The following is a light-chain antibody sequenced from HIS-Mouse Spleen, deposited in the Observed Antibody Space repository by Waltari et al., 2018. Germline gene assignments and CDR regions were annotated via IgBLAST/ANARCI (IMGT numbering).Light chain of an antibody. CDR1: PGPVSTSYY. V-gene: IGLV8-61*01. CDR3: VLYMGSGIWV. CDR2: STN. J-gene: IGLJ3*02. Sequence: QTVVTQEPSFSVSPGGTVTLTCGLSPGPVSTSYYPTWDQQTPGQAPRTLIYSTNTRSSGVPDRFSGSILGNKAALTITGAQADDESDYYCVLYMGSGIWVFGGGTKLTVL.